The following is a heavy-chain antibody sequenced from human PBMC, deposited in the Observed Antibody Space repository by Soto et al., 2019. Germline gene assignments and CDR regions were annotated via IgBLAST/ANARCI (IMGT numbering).Heavy chain of an antibody. CDR2: ISWNSGSI. Sequence: GGSLRLSCAASGFTFDDYAMHWVRQAPGKGLEWVSGISWNSGSIGYADSVKGQFTISRDNAKNSLYLQMNSLRAEDTALYYCAKDITDRITGTTIDYWGQGTLVTVSS. CDR3: AKDITDRITGTTIDY. J-gene: IGHJ4*02. CDR1: GFTFDDYA. V-gene: IGHV3-9*01. D-gene: IGHD1-7*01.